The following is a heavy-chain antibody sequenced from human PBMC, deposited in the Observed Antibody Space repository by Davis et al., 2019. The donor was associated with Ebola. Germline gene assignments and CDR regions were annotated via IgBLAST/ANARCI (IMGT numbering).Heavy chain of an antibody. Sequence: GESLKISCAASGFTFSTYSMNWVRQAPGKGLEWVSYISSSTTIKYADSVKGRFTISRDNSKNTLYLQMISLRVEDTAVYYCARDMGGNHYDTSLDYWGQGTLVTVSS. CDR2: ISSSTTI. CDR3: ARDMGGNHYDTSLDY. J-gene: IGHJ4*02. V-gene: IGHV3-48*01. CDR1: GFTFSTYS. D-gene: IGHD3-22*01.